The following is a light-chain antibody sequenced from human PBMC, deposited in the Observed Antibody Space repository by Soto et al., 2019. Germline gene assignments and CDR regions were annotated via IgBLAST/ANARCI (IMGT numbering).Light chain of an antibody. Sequence: EIVLTQSPGTLSFSPGERATLSCRARQSLGSTYLAWYQQRPGQAPRLLIYGASSRATGIPDRFSASGSGTDFTLTISRLEPEDCAVYYCQQYGSSGTFGQETKVDIK. CDR2: GAS. J-gene: IGKJ1*01. CDR3: QQYGSSGT. V-gene: IGKV3-20*01. CDR1: QSLGSTY.